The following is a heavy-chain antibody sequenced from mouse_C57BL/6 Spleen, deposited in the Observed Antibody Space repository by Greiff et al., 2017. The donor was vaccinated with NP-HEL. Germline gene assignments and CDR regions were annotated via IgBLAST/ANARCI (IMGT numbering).Heavy chain of an antibody. CDR2: IWTGGGT. CDR1: GFSLTSYA. V-gene: IGHV2-9-1*01. Sequence: VQGVESGPGLVAPSQSLSITCTVSGFSLTSYAISWVRQPPGKGLEWLGVIWTGGGTNYNSALKSRLSISKDNSKSQVFLKMNSLQTDDTARYYCARNWGPTIVTPLDYWGQGTSVTVSS. J-gene: IGHJ4*01. CDR3: ARNWGPTIVTPLDY. D-gene: IGHD2-5*01.